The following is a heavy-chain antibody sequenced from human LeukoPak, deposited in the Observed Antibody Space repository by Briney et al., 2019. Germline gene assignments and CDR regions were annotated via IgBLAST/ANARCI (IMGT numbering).Heavy chain of an antibody. CDR2: ISGSGGTT. Sequence: GGSLRLSCAASGFTLSSYDMNWVRQAPGKGLEWVSEISGSGGTTYYADSVKGRFTISRDNAKNSLYLQMNSLRAEDTAVYYCAVRFDYWGQGIPVTVSS. CDR3: AVRFDY. V-gene: IGHV3-23*01. D-gene: IGHD3-16*02. CDR1: GFTLSSYD. J-gene: IGHJ4*02.